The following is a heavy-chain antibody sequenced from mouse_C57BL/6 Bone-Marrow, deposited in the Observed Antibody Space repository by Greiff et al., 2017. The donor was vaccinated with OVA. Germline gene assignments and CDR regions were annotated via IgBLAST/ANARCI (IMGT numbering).Heavy chain of an antibody. Sequence: VKLQQPGTELVKPGASVKLSCKASGYTFTSYWMHWVKQRPGQGLEWIGNINPSNGGTNYNEKFKSKATLTVDKSSSTAYMQLSSLTSEDSAVYYCARGRIRRGYAMDDWGQGTSVTVSS. CDR2: INPSNGGT. CDR3: ARGRIRRGYAMDD. V-gene: IGHV1-53*01. J-gene: IGHJ4*01. CDR1: GYTFTSYW. D-gene: IGHD1-2*01.